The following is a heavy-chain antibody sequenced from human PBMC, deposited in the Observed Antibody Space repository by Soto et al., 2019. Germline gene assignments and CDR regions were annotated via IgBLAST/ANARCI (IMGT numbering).Heavy chain of an antibody. V-gene: IGHV1-69*13. Sequence: ASVKVSCKASGVTFSSETVSWVRQAPGQGLEWMGGIIPIFGTPDYAQRFQGRVTITADESTATVYMQLSSLRAEDTAVYYCVKDGMIGSGWNHFDYWGQGTLVTVSS. J-gene: IGHJ4*02. CDR3: VKDGMIGSGWNHFDY. CDR1: GVTFSSET. CDR2: IIPIFGTP. D-gene: IGHD6-19*01.